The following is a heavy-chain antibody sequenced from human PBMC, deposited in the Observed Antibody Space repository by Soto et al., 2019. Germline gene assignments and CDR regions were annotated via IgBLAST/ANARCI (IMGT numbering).Heavy chain of an antibody. CDR3: AKNNQDYYSNYGAFDI. V-gene: IGHV3-23*01. CDR2: MSGSGGST. Sequence: EVQLLESGGGLVQPGGSLRLSCAASGFTFSSYAMSWVRQAPGKGLEWVSAMSGSGGSTYYADSVKGRFTISRDNSKNTLYLKMNSLRAEDTAVYYCAKNNQDYYSNYGAFDIWGQGTMVTVSS. D-gene: IGHD4-4*01. CDR1: GFTFSSYA. J-gene: IGHJ3*02.